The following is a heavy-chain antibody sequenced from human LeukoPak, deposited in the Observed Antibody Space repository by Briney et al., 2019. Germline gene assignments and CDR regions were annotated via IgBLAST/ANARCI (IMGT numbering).Heavy chain of an antibody. D-gene: IGHD2-21*01. CDR2: IKDDGSEE. Sequence: GGSLRLSCAASGFNFNNYWMSWLRQAPGKGLEWVANIKDDGSEEYYVDSVKGRFTISRDNAKNSLYLQMSNLRAEDTAVYFCARGGDLDVWGQGATVTVSS. V-gene: IGHV3-7*03. CDR3: ARGGDLDV. J-gene: IGHJ6*02. CDR1: GFNFNNYW.